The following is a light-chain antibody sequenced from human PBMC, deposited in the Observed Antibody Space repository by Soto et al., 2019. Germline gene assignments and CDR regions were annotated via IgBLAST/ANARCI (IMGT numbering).Light chain of an antibody. CDR3: QQYGSAPDT. J-gene: IGKJ2*01. CDR2: GAS. V-gene: IGKV3-20*01. CDR1: QGVTSSY. Sequence: IVLTQSPGTLSLSPGARATLSCRASQGVTSSYLAWYQQKPGQAPRLLIYGASSRATGIPDRFRGSGSGTDLTLTIIRLEPEDFSVFYCQQYGSAPDTFGQGTKLEIK.